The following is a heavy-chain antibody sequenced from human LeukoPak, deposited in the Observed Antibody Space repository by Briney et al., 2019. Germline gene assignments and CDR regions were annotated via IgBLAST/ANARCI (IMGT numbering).Heavy chain of an antibody. Sequence: PGGSLRLSCAASGFPFGDYAMSWVRQAPGKGLEWVSAVTYSGAPTYYADSVKGRFTISRDTPKNTLYLQMNSLRVEDTAVYYCAKGLQRTPYYYYGMDVWGQGTTVTVSS. CDR2: VTYSGAPT. CDR1: GFPFGDYA. CDR3: AKGLQRTPYYYYGMDV. V-gene: IGHV3-23*01. J-gene: IGHJ6*02. D-gene: IGHD2-2*01.